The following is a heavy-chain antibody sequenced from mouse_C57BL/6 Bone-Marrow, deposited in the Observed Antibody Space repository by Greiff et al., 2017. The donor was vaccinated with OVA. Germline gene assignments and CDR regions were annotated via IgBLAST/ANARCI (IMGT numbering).Heavy chain of an antibody. Sequence: LVESGAELARPGASVKLSCKASGYTFTSYGLSWVKQRTGQGLEWIGEIYPRSGNTYYHEQFKGKATLTADNSSRTAYMELRSLTAEDSAVYFCARGEFYDGYSAWFAYWGHGTLATVSA. V-gene: IGHV1-81*01. J-gene: IGHJ3*01. CDR3: ARGEFYDGYSAWFAY. CDR1: GYTFTSYG. CDR2: IYPRSGNT. D-gene: IGHD2-3*01.